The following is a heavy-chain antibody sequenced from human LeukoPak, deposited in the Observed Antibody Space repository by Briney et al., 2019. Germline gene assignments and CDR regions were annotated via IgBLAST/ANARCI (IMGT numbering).Heavy chain of an antibody. V-gene: IGHV3-23*01. J-gene: IGHJ4*02. Sequence: GGSLRLSCTASGFTFRKYIMTWVRQDPGKGLEWISSIGGGGDITFYADAVKGRFRVSRDDSKNTLFLEMNSLRVEDTAVYYCANWAGTATIGTIWYSPLDYCGQGTQVLVSS. CDR3: ANWAGTATIGTIWYSPLDY. CDR2: IGGGGDIT. D-gene: IGHD2-2*02. CDR1: GFTFRKYI.